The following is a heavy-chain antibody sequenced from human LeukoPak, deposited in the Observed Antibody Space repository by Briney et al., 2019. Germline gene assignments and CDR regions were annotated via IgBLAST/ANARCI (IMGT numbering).Heavy chain of an antibody. CDR1: GFPFSSYA. Sequence: GGSLRLSCAVSGFPFSSYAMSWVRQAPGKGLEWVSAIIGSGDTTYYADSVKGRLTISRDNSKNTLYLQMNSLRAEDTAVYYCAKFECSGGSCYPGGQSNYWYFDLWGRGTLVTVSS. D-gene: IGHD2-15*01. J-gene: IGHJ2*01. V-gene: IGHV3-23*01. CDR2: IIGSGDTT. CDR3: AKFECSGGSCYPGGQSNYWYFDL.